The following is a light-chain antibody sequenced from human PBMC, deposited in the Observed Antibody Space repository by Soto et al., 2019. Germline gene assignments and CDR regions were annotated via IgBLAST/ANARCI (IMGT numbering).Light chain of an antibody. CDR1: QTLSNSF. CDR2: DTS. CDR3: QKYGTSEII. J-gene: IGKJ5*01. V-gene: IGKV3-20*01. Sequence: EIVLTQSPVTLSLSPGERATLSWSASQTLSNSFIAWYQQKPGQAPRLLIYDTSSRATGVPDRYSASGSGTDFTLTISRLEPEDFAVFFCQKYGTSEIIFGQGTRLEIK.